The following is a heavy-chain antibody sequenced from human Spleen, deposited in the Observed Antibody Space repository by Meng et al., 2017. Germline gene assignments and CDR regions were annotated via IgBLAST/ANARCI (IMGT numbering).Heavy chain of an antibody. D-gene: IGHD6-19*01. J-gene: IGHJ4*02. CDR2: ISNDGSEK. V-gene: IGHV3-33*01. CDR3: ARDEDIAVARTFDGVWFDY. Sequence: GESLKISCAASGFTFKNYGMHWVRQAPGKGLEWVAFISNDGSEKYYADSVKGRFAISRDNSKNTLYLQMNSLRVEGTAVYYCARDEDIAVARTFDGVWFDYWGQGTLVTVSS. CDR1: GFTFKNYG.